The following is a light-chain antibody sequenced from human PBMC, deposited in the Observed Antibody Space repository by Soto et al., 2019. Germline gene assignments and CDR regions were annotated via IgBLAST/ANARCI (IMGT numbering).Light chain of an antibody. CDR2: SAT. J-gene: IGKJ1*01. V-gene: IGKV1-6*01. CDR3: LQDHDYPRT. CDR1: QVISKD. Sequence: AIQMTQSPTSLSASVGDRVIITCRASQVISKDLGWYQQKPGKAPKFLIYSATSTQSGVPSTFSGSGFGTDFTLTISSLQHEDFATYYCLQDHDYPRTFGQGTKVEF.